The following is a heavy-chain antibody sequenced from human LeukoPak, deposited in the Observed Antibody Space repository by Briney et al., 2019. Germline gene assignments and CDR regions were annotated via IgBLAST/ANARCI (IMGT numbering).Heavy chain of an antibody. J-gene: IGHJ4*02. Sequence: SETLSLTCTVSGGSITTDYWTWIRQPPGKGLEWIGYISYTGSSNYSPSLKSRVTMSVDTSKNEFSLRLSSVTAADTAVYFCARSRGGVTLDYWGQGTLVTVSS. CDR3: ARSRGGVTLDY. CDR1: GGSITTDY. V-gene: IGHV4-59*08. CDR2: ISYTGSS. D-gene: IGHD2-21*02.